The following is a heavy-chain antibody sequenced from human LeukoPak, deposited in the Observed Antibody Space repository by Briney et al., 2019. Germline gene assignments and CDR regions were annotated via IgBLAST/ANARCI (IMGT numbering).Heavy chain of an antibody. J-gene: IGHJ4*02. Sequence: SETLSLTCGVSGGSISSTNWWSWVRQPPGQGLEWIGEISLSGVTNYNPSLKTRVTMSLDRSKNHLSLTLTSVTAADTAVYYCSRESGAFSPFGYWGQGTLVTVSS. CDR1: GGSISSTNW. D-gene: IGHD1-26*01. CDR3: SRESGAFSPFGY. V-gene: IGHV4-4*02. CDR2: ISLSGVT.